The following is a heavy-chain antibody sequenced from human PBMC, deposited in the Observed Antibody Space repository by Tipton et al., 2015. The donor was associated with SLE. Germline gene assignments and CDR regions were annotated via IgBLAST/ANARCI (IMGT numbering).Heavy chain of an antibody. D-gene: IGHD6-19*01. CDR3: ARDPAVAGDAFDI. CDR1: GFTVSSNY. CDR2: IYSGGST. Sequence: SLRLSCAASGFTVSSNYMSWVRQAPGKGLEWVSVIYSGGSTYYADSVKGRFTISRDNSKNTLYLQMSSLRAEDTAVYYCARDPAVAGDAFDIWGQGTMVTVSS. J-gene: IGHJ3*02. V-gene: IGHV3-53*01.